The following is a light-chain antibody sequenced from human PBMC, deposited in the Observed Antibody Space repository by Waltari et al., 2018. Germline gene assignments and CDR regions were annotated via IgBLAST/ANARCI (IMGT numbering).Light chain of an antibody. V-gene: IGKV2-28*01. CDR1: QSLLHSNGYNY. CDR2: LGS. CDR3: MQALQTPYA. Sequence: DIVMTQSPLSLSVTPGEPASISCRSSQSLLHSNGYNYLDWYLQKPGQSPQLLIYLGSNRASGVPDRFSGSGSGTDFTLEISRVEAEDVGLYYCMQALQTPYAFGHGTKLEIK. J-gene: IGKJ2*01.